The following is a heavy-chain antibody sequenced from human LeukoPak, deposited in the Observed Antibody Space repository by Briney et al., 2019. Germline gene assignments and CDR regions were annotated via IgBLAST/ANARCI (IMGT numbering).Heavy chain of an antibody. CDR2: INHSGST. J-gene: IGHJ6*02. CDR1: GGSFSGYY. V-gene: IGHV4-34*01. CDR3: ARDLELRYYYYGMDV. Sequence: SETLSLTCAAYGGSFSGYYWSWIRQPPGKGLEWIGEINHSGSTNYNPSLKSRVTISVDTSKNQFSLKLSSVTAADTAVYYCARDLELRYYYYGMDVWGQGTTVTVSS. D-gene: IGHD1-1*01.